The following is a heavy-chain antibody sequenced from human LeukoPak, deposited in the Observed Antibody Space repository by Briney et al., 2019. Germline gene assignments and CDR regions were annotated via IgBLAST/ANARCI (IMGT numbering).Heavy chain of an antibody. CDR1: GASFSGYY. CDR3: ARGGIADRLAH. V-gene: IGHV4-34*01. D-gene: IGHD6-6*01. CDR2: INRSGST. J-gene: IGHJ4*02. Sequence: SETLSLTCAVYGASFSGYYWTWIRQPPGKGLEWIGEINRSGSTNYNPSLKSRVTISVDTSKNQFSLKLSSVTAADTAIYYCARGGIADRLAHWGQGTLVTVSS.